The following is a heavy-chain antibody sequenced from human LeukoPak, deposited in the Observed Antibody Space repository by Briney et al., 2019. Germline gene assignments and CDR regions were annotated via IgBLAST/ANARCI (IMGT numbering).Heavy chain of an antibody. V-gene: IGHV3-30*02. CDR2: IRFDGSNK. CDR1: GFTLNTYG. J-gene: IGHJ4*02. D-gene: IGHD2-2*03. Sequence: GGSLRLSCAASGFTLNTYGMHWVRQAPGKGLEWVAFIRFDGSNKYYADSVKGRFTISRDNSKNTLYLQMRSLRPEDTAVYYCARGDGYCSSASCSGNWGQGTLVTVSS. CDR3: ARGDGYCSSASCSGN.